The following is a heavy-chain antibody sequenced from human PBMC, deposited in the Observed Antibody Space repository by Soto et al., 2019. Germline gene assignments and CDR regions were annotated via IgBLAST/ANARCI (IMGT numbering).Heavy chain of an antibody. V-gene: IGHV4-30-4*01. J-gene: IGHJ5*02. CDR2: IYYSGTT. Sequence: QVQLQESGPGLVKPSQTLSLTCTVSGGSISSVDYYWSWIRQPPGKGLAWIGFIYYSGTTYYNPSLKSRLTISVDRSKNQFSLNLSSVTAADTAVYYCARAMTTVTSRAFDPWGQGTLVTVSS. CDR1: GGSISSVDYY. D-gene: IGHD4-17*01. CDR3: ARAMTTVTSRAFDP.